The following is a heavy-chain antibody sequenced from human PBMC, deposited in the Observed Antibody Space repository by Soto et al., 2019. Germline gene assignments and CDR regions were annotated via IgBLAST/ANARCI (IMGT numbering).Heavy chain of an antibody. CDR2: ISSRSTFI. J-gene: IGHJ4*02. CDR1: GFTLTNEN. D-gene: IGHD3-22*01. CDR3: ARDPPLSMIVVVGVDDF. V-gene: IGHV3-21*06. Sequence: GASLRLSCTVLGFTLTNENMNWVRQAPGKGLEWVSSISSRSTFINYADSVKGRFTISRDNDKGLVYLQMNSLRAEDTAVYYCARDPPLSMIVVVGVDDFWGQGTLVTVSS.